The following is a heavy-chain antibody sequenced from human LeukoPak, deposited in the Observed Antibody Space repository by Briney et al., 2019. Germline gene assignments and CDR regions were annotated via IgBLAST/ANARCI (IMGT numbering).Heavy chain of an antibody. V-gene: IGHV1-18*01. J-gene: IGHJ5*02. CDR2: ISAYNGNT. D-gene: IGHD3-9*01. CDR1: GYTVTSNG. CDR3: ASCGYFDCLNWFDP. Sequence: ASVKVSCKASGYTVTSNGISWVRQAPGQGLEWMGWISAYNGNTNYAQKLQGRVTMTTDTSTSTAYMELRSLRSDDTAVYYCASCGYFDCLNWFDPWGQGTLVTVSS.